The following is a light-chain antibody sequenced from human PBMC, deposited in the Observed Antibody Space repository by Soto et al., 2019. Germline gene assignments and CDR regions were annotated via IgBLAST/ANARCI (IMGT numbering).Light chain of an antibody. CDR3: QQSYSSPFT. V-gene: IGKV1-39*01. CDR1: QPIDTS. J-gene: IGKJ3*01. CDR2: AAS. Sequence: DIQMTQAPSSPSASVGDRVTITCRASQPIDTSLNWYQQKPGNAPRLLLYAASSLQSGVPLRFSGSGSGTDFTLTISSLQPEDFATYYCQQSYSSPFTFGPGTTVDIK.